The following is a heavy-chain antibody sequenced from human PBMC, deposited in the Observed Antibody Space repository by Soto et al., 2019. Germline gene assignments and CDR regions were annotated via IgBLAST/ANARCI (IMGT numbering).Heavy chain of an antibody. D-gene: IGHD6-19*01. Sequence: QVQLQESGPGLVKPSETLSLTCTVSGGSISSYYWSWIRQPPGKGLEWIGYIYYSGSTNYNPSLKSRVTISVDTAKNPFSLKLSSVTAADTAVYFCARDGSSGVPDYWGQGTLVTVSS. J-gene: IGHJ4*02. CDR2: IYYSGST. V-gene: IGHV4-59*01. CDR3: ARDGSSGVPDY. CDR1: GGSISSYY.